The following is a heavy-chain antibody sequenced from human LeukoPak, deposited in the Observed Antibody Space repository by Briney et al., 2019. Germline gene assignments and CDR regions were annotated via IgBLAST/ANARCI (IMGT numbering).Heavy chain of an antibody. CDR1: GGSISSYY. Sequence: PSETLSLTCTVSGGSISSYYWSWIRQPAGKGLEWIGRIYTSGSTNYNPSLKSRVTMSVDTSKNQFSPKLSSVTAADTAVYYCARAKTYYDILTGYPNGWNWFDPWGQGTLVTVSS. CDR2: IYTSGST. V-gene: IGHV4-4*07. J-gene: IGHJ5*02. CDR3: ARAKTYYDILTGYPNGWNWFDP. D-gene: IGHD3-9*01.